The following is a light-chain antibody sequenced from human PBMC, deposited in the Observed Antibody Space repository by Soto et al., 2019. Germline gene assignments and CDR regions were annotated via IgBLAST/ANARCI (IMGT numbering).Light chain of an antibody. CDR2: DNS. CDR3: GTWDISLRAYV. V-gene: IGLV1-51*01. CDR1: SSNIGNNY. J-gene: IGLJ1*01. Sequence: QSVLTQPPSVSAAPGQKVTISCSGGSSNIGNNYVSWYQQLPGTAPKLLIYDNSKRPSGIPDRFSGSKSGKSATLGITGLQTGDEADYYCGTWDISLRAYVFGAVTKLTVL.